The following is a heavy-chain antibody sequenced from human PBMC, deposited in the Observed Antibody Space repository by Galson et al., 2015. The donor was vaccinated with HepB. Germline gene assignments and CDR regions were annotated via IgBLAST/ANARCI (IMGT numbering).Heavy chain of an antibody. CDR1: GYTVTNYY. Sequence: SVKVSCKASGYTVTNYYLHWVRQAPGQGLEWMGIIYPSGGTTAYAQQFQGRVTMAWDTSTSTVYMDLSSLRSDDTAVYYCASAPLYSYDSSGLDAFDIWGQGTMVTVSS. V-gene: IGHV1-46*03. CDR3: ASAPLYSYDSSGLDAFDI. J-gene: IGHJ3*02. D-gene: IGHD3-22*01. CDR2: IYPSGGTT.